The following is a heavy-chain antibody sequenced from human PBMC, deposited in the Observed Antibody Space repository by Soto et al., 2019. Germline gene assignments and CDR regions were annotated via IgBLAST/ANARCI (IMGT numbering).Heavy chain of an antibody. J-gene: IGHJ4*02. V-gene: IGHV5-51*01. CDR2: IYPGDSDT. Sequence: GESLKISCKGSGYSFTTYWIAWVRQMPGKGLEWMGIIYPGDSDTRYSPSFQGQVTISGDKSISTAYLQMNSLKTEDTAVYYCTTDPVTMIVVVPSSGWGQGTLVTVSS. CDR1: GYSFTTYW. D-gene: IGHD3-22*01. CDR3: TTDPVTMIVVVPSSG.